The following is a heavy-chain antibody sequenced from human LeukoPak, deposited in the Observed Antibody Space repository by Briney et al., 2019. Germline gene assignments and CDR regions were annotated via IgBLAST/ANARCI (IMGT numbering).Heavy chain of an antibody. CDR2: ISAYNGNT. J-gene: IGHJ4*02. CDR3: ARTRGLDCSGGSCYLSDLKYYFDY. V-gene: IGHV1-18*01. Sequence: GESLKISCKGSGYSFTSYGISWVRQAPGQGLEWMGWISAYNGNTNYAQKLQGRVTMTTDTSTSTAYMELRSLRSDDTAVYYCARTRGLDCSGGSCYLSDLKYYFDYWGQGTLVTVSS. D-gene: IGHD2-15*01. CDR1: GYSFTSYG.